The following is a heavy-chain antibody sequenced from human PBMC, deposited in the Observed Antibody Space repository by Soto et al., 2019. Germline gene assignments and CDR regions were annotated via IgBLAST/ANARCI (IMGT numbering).Heavy chain of an antibody. CDR1: EFTFRNYW. D-gene: IGHD2-2*01. CDR3: VRQPGNSFDY. Sequence: EVQLVESGGGLVQPGGSLRLSCTASEFTFRNYWMSWVRQAPGKGLEWVANIKQDGSETYYVGSVKGRFTISRDNAKNSLYLQMNSLRAEDTAVYYGVRQPGNSFDYWGQGTLVTVSS. CDR2: IKQDGSET. V-gene: IGHV3-7*01. J-gene: IGHJ4*02.